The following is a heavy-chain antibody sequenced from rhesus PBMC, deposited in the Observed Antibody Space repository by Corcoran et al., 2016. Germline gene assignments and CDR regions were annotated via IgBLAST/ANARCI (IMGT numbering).Heavy chain of an antibody. J-gene: IGHJ4*01. CDR2: IYSGGGNP. CDR1: GGSISGGSG. CDR3: ATYSSGCLDY. Sequence: QVQLRESGPGLLKPSETLSLTCAVSGGSISGGSGWGWVRQPPGKGLEWIATIYSGGGNPYYHPPPKSRVTISTDTSKNQFSLTLSSVTAADTAVYYCATYSSGCLDYWGQGVLVTVSS. V-gene: IGHV4S7*01. D-gene: IGHD6-31*01.